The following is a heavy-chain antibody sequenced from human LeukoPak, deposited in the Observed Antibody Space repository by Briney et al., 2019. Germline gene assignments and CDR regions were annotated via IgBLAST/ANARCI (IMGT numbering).Heavy chain of an antibody. CDR2: ISGSSSYI. J-gene: IGHJ4*02. V-gene: IGHV3-21*01. CDR3: ASISSGWYWDY. D-gene: IGHD6-19*01. CDR1: GFTVSNNY. Sequence: GGSLRLSCAASGFTVSNNYMSWVRQAPGKGLEWVSSISGSSSYIYYADSVKGRFTISRDNAKNSLYLQMNSLRAEDTAVYYCASISSGWYWDYWGQGTLVTVSS.